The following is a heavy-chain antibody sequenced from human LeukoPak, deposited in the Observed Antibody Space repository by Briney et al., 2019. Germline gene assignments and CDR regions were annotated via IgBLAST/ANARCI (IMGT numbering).Heavy chain of an antibody. CDR1: GYTFTGYY. J-gene: IGHJ5*02. D-gene: IGHD6-13*01. CDR3: ARSIAAAVFDP. CDR2: ISAYNGNT. Sequence: ASVKVSRKASGYTFTGYYMHWVRQAPGQGLEWMGWISAYNGNTNYAQKLQGRVTMTTDTSTSTAYMELRSLRSDDTAVYYCARSIAAAVFDPWGQGTLVTVSS. V-gene: IGHV1-18*04.